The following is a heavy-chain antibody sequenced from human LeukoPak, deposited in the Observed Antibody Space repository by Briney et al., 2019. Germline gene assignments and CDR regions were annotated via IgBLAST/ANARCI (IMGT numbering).Heavy chain of an antibody. V-gene: IGHV4-38-2*01. Sequence: SETLSLTCSVSGYSISSIYYWGWIRQPPGKGLEWIGSIYHSGSTYYNPSLKSRVTMSVDTSTNRFSLKLTSVTAADTAVYYCARHLVGIVGASDYWGRGTLVTVSS. J-gene: IGHJ4*02. CDR2: IYHSGST. CDR1: GYSISSIYY. D-gene: IGHD1-26*01. CDR3: ARHLVGIVGASDY.